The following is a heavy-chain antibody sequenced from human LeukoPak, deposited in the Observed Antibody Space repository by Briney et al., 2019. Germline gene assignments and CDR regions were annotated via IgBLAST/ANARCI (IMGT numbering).Heavy chain of an antibody. CDR3: ASPMNSGSYYADLWY. V-gene: IGHV3-23*01. J-gene: IGHJ4*02. Sequence: PGGTLRLSCAASGFTFSNHGMNWVRQAPGKGLEWVSGISPSGDITYYADSVKGRFTISRDNAKNTLYLQMNSLRAEDTAVYYCASPMNSGSYYADLWYWGQGTLVTVSS. D-gene: IGHD1-26*01. CDR2: ISPSGDIT. CDR1: GFTFSNHG.